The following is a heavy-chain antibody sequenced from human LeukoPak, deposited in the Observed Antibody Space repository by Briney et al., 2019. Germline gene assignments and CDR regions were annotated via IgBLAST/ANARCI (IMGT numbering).Heavy chain of an antibody. CDR3: ARDRNWGPYYYYYMDV. J-gene: IGHJ6*03. V-gene: IGHV1-69*13. D-gene: IGHD7-27*01. Sequence: SVKVSCKASGGTFSSYAISWVRQAPGQGLEWMGGIIPIFGTANYAQKFQGRVTITADESTSTAYMELSGLRSEDTAVYYCARDRNWGPYYYYYMDVWGKGTTVTVSS. CDR1: GGTFSSYA. CDR2: IIPIFGTA.